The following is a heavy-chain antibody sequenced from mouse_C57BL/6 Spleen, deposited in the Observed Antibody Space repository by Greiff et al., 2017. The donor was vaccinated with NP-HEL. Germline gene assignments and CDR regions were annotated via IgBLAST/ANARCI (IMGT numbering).Heavy chain of an antibody. Sequence: EVHLVESGGGLVKPGGSLKLSCAASGFTFSSYAMSWVRQTPEKRLEWVATISDGGSYTYYPDNVKGRFTISRDNAKNNLYLQMSHLKSEDTAMYYCAREGYGNYGAMDYWGQGTSVTVSS. CDR3: AREGYGNYGAMDY. CDR1: GFTFSSYA. CDR2: ISDGGSYT. D-gene: IGHD2-1*01. J-gene: IGHJ4*01. V-gene: IGHV5-4*01.